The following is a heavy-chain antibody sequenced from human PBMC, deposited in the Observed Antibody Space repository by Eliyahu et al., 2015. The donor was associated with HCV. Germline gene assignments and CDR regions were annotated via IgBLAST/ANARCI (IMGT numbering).Heavy chain of an antibody. J-gene: IGHJ5*02. CDR1: GGPISXGDSY. D-gene: IGHD2-2*01. V-gene: IGHV4-30-4*01. CDR2: IYYSGST. Sequence: QVQLQESGPGLVKPSQTLSLTCTXXGGPISXGDSYWXWIRQPPGKGLEWIGYIYYSGSTYYNPSLKSRVTISVDTSKNQFSLKLSSVTAADTAVYYCARCIVVVPAAIGGWFDPWGQGTLVTVSS. CDR3: ARCIVVVPAAIGGWFDP.